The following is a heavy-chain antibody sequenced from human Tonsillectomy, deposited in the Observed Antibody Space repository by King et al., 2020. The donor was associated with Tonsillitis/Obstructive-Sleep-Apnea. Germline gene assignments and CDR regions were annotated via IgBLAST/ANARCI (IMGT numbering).Heavy chain of an antibody. Sequence: QLQESGPGLVKPSQTLSLTCTVSGGSISSGGYYWNWIRQHPGKGLEWIGYIYYSGSTYYNPSLKSRVTISVDTSKNQFSLKLSSVTAADTAVYYCARDPVGXXTNFDYWGQGTLVTVSS. CDR3: ARDPVGXXTNFDY. V-gene: IGHV4-31*03. J-gene: IGHJ4*02. CDR1: GGSISSGGYY. D-gene: IGHD1-26*01. CDR2: IYYSGST.